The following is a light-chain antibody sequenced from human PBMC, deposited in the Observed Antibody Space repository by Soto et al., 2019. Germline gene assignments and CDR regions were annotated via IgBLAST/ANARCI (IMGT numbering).Light chain of an antibody. CDR2: DVS. CDR1: SSDVGGYNY. Sequence: QSALTQPASVSGSPGQSITISCTGNSSDVGGYNYVSWYQQHPGKAPKLMIYDVSNRPSGVSNRFSGSKSGNTASLTISGLQAEDEADYYCSSYTSSSTLVFGGGTKLPVL. J-gene: IGLJ2*01. CDR3: SSYTSSSTLV. V-gene: IGLV2-14*01.